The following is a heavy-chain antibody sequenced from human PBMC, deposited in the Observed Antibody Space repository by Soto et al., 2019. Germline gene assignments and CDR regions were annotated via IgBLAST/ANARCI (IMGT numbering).Heavy chain of an antibody. J-gene: IGHJ4*02. CDR3: AKVRHSYGYGY. Sequence: GGSLRLSCAASGFTFSSYAMSWVRQAPGKGLEWVSAISGSGGSTYYADSVKGRFTTSRDNSKNTLYLQMNSLRAEGTAVYYCAKVRHSYGYGYWGQGTLVTVSS. CDR2: ISGSGGST. D-gene: IGHD5-18*01. V-gene: IGHV3-23*01. CDR1: GFTFSSYA.